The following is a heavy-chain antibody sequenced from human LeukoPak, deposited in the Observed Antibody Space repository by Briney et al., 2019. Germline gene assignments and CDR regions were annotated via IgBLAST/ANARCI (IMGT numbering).Heavy chain of an antibody. CDR2: INWNGGST. J-gene: IGHJ6*03. Sequence: GGSLRLSCAVSGFTFDDYGMSWVRQAPGKGLEWVSGINWNGGSTGYADSEKGRFTISRDNAKNSLYLQMNSLRAEDTALYYCARAPFTMVRGVISYHYYYMDVWGKGTTVTVSS. CDR1: GFTFDDYG. D-gene: IGHD3-10*01. CDR3: ARAPFTMVRGVISYHYYYMDV. V-gene: IGHV3-20*04.